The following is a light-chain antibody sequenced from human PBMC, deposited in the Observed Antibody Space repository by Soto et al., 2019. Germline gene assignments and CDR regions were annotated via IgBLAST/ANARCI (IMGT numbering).Light chain of an antibody. J-gene: IGLJ2*01. CDR2: RNH. Sequence: QAVLTQSRSASVTLGQRVTISCSGCRSSIGTYAVNWYQQLPGAAPTLLIFRNHQRPSGVTDRFSGSKSGTSASLAISGPQSEDEADYYCAAWDDSLRAVVFGGGTKLTVL. CDR3: AAWDDSLRAVV. CDR1: RSSIGTYA. V-gene: IGLV1-44*01.